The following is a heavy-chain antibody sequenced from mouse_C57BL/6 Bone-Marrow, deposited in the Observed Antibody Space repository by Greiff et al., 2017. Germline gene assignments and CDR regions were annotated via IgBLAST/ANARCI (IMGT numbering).Heavy chain of an antibody. V-gene: IGHV14-3*01. CDR3: APLLRPQKGFAY. J-gene: IGHJ3*01. Sequence: EVQLQESVAELVRPGASVKLSCTASGFNIKNTYMHWVKQRPEQGLEWIGRLDPANGNTKYAPKFQGKATLTADTSSNTAYLQLSSLTSEDTAIYYCAPLLRPQKGFAYWGQGTLVTVSA. D-gene: IGHD1-2*01. CDR1: GFNIKNTY. CDR2: LDPANGNT.